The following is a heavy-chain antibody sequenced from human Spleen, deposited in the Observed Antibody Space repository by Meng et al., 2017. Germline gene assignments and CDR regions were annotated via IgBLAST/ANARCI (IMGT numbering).Heavy chain of an antibody. CDR1: GGSISSSGYY. CDR2: IYHSGST. J-gene: IGHJ3*02. CDR3: ARTIFRQLVNFAFDI. V-gene: IGHV4-39*07. D-gene: IGHD6-13*01. Sequence: SETLSLTCTVSGGSISSSGYYWAWIRQPPGKGLEYIGSIYHSGSTYFNPSLKSRVTISVDTSKKQFSLRLSSVTAADTAVYYCARTIFRQLVNFAFDIWGQGTMVTVSS.